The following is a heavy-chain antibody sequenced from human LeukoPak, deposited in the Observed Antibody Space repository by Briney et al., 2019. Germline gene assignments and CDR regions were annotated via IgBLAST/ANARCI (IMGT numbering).Heavy chain of an antibody. V-gene: IGHV4-34*01. CDR1: GGSFSGYY. J-gene: IGHJ6*02. D-gene: IGHD4-17*01. Sequence: PSETLSLTCAVYGGSFSGYYWSWIRQPPGKGLEWIGEINPSGSTNYNPSLKSRVTISVDTSKNQFSLKLSSVTAADTAVYYCARGHGDYGYYYYYGMDVWGQGTTVTVSS. CDR3: ARGHGDYGYYYYYGMDV. CDR2: INPSGST.